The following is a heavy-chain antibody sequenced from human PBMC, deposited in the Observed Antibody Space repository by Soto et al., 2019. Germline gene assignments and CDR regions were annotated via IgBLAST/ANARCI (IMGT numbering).Heavy chain of an antibody. D-gene: IGHD2-15*01. V-gene: IGHV3-21*01. J-gene: IGHJ6*02. Sequence: LRLSCATSGFTFSSYSMNWVRQAPGMGLEWVSSISSSSRYIYYADSVRGRFTISRDNAKNSLYLQINSLRAEDTAVYYCARDRLVAATSAPPYCYYGMDVWGQGTTVTAP. CDR2: ISSSSRYI. CDR1: GFTFSSYS. CDR3: ARDRLVAATSAPPYCYYGMDV.